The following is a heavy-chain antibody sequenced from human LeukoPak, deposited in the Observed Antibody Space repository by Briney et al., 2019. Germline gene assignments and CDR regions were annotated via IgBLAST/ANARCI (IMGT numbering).Heavy chain of an antibody. V-gene: IGHV1-58*02. CDR2: IAVGSGNT. CDR1: GFTFTSSA. J-gene: IGHJ6*03. Sequence: GTSVKVSCKASGFTFTSSAMQWVRQARGQRLEWIGWIAVGSGNTNYAQKFQERVTITRDMSTSTAYMELSSLRSEDTAVYYCAAVRLRFLEWWDFYYMDVWGKGTTVTVSS. CDR3: AAVRLRFLEWWDFYYMDV. D-gene: IGHD3-3*01.